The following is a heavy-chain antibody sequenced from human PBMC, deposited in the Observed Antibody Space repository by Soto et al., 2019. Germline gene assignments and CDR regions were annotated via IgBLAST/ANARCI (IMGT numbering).Heavy chain of an antibody. J-gene: IGHJ6*02. D-gene: IGHD2-2*01. V-gene: IGHV1-69*01. Sequence: QVQLVQSGAEVKKPGSSVKVSCKASGGTFSSYAISWVRQAPGQGLEWMGGIIPISGTANYAQKFQGRVTITADESTSTAYMELSSLRSEETAVYYCARSQGSSTSLELYYYYYYGMDVWGQGTTVTVSS. CDR2: IIPISGTA. CDR3: ARSQGSSTSLELYYYYYYGMDV. CDR1: GGTFSSYA.